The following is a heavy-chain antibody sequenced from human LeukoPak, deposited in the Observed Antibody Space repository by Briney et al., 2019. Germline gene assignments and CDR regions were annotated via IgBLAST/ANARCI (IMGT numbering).Heavy chain of an antibody. CDR3: AREGSSWYWGTATRGWYFDL. CDR1: GGSFSGYY. Sequence: SETLSLTCAVYGGSFSGYYWSWIRQPPGKGLEWIGEINHSGSTNYNPSLKSRVTISVDTSKNQFSLKLSSVTAADTAVYYCAREGSSWYWGTATRGWYFDLRGRGTLVTVSS. V-gene: IGHV4-34*01. J-gene: IGHJ2*01. CDR2: INHSGST. D-gene: IGHD6-13*01.